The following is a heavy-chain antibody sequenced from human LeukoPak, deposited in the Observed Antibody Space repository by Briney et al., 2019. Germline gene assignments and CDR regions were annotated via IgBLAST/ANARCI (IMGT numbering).Heavy chain of an antibody. CDR2: INPSGGST. J-gene: IGHJ5*02. V-gene: IGHV1-46*01. CDR1: GYTFTSYY. CDR3: ARDWLGIAVAGTNWFDP. D-gene: IGHD6-19*01. Sequence: ASVKVSCKASGYTFTSYYMHWVRQAPGQGLEWMGIINPSGGSTSYAQKFQGRVTMTRDTSTSTVYMELSSLRSEDTAVYYCARDWLGIAVAGTNWFDPWGQGTLVTVSS.